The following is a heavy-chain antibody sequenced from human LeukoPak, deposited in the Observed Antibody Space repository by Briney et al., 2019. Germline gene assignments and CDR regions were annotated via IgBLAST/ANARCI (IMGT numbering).Heavy chain of an antibody. CDR2: INPSGGST. CDR3: ARVQARLRLGELSLSY. J-gene: IGHJ4*02. CDR1: GYTFTSYY. D-gene: IGHD3-16*02. Sequence: GASVKVSCKASGYTFTSYYMHWVRQAPGQGLEWMGTINPSGGSTSYAQKFQGRVTMTRDTSTSTVYMELSSLRSEDTAVYYCARVQARLRLGELSLSYWGQGTLVTVSS. V-gene: IGHV1-46*01.